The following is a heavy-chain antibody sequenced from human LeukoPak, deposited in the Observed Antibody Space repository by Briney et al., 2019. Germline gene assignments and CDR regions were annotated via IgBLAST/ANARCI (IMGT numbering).Heavy chain of an antibody. CDR2: IYYSGCT. Sequence: LGTLSHTRTVSLGSHSRYFWSWIRQPPGKGLEWVGYIYYSGCTKHNPPLNSRVTISLDKRQNQFSPKSSSVTAAGTAVYYCARHSTYYFWSGYYFRPTARSMVVGKDVGGQGPAVTVS. CDR3: ARHSTYYFWSGYYFRPTARSMVVGKDV. D-gene: IGHD3-3*01. V-gene: IGHV4-59*08. CDR1: LGSHSRYF. J-gene: IGHJ6*02.